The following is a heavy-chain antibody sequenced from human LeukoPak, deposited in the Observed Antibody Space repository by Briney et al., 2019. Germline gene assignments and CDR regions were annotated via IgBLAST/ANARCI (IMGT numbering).Heavy chain of an antibody. D-gene: IGHD6-19*01. J-gene: IGHJ6*02. CDR2: FDPEDGET. Sequence: ASVKVSCKVSGYTLTELSMHWVRQAPGKGLEWMGGFDPEDGETIYAQKFQGRVTMTEDTSTDTAYMELSSLRSEDTAVYYCRTAVAGTGGNYYYYGMDVWGQGTTVTASS. V-gene: IGHV1-24*01. CDR1: GYTLTELS. CDR3: RTAVAGTGGNYYYYGMDV.